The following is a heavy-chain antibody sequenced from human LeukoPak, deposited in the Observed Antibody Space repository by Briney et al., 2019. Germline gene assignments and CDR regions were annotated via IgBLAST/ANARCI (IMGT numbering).Heavy chain of an antibody. J-gene: IGHJ5*01. CDR3: PRITAYDDS. CDR2: IYVDGST. D-gene: IGHD1-20*01. V-gene: IGHV3-53*01. Sequence: GGSLRLSCATSGFTFSHHWMSWVRQAPGKGLEWVSGIYVDGSTYYADSVKGRFTISRDNSRNTLYLQMNSLRAEDTAVYYCPRITAYDDSWGQGTLVTVSS. CDR1: GFTFSHHW.